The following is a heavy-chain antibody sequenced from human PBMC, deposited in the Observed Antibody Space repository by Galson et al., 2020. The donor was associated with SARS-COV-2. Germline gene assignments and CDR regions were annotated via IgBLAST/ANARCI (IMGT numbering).Heavy chain of an antibody. J-gene: IGHJ4*02. V-gene: IGHV3-48*03. CDR3: ARRLPSFCNVY. D-gene: IGHD3-3*01. Sequence: WGSLRLSCVASGFTFSSYEFNWVRQAPGKGLEWVSYIDRRGSIIEYADSVKGRSTMSRDNAKNSLFLQLTSLRVDDTAVYYCARRLPSFCNVYWGQGSLVTVSS. CDR1: GFTFSSYE. CDR2: IDRRGSII.